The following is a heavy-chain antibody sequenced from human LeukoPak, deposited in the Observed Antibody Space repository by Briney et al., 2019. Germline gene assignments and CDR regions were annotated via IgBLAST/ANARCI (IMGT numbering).Heavy chain of an antibody. CDR1: GFTFSSYG. CDR3: AKALMIVVVISPLGY. J-gene: IGHJ4*02. V-gene: IGHV3-30*18. Sequence: PGRSLRLSCAASGFTFSSYGMHWVRQAPGKGLEWVAVISYDGSNKYYADSVKGRFTISRDNSKNTLYLQMNSLRAEDTAVYYCAKALMIVVVISPLGYWGQGTLVTVSS. CDR2: ISYDGSNK. D-gene: IGHD3-22*01.